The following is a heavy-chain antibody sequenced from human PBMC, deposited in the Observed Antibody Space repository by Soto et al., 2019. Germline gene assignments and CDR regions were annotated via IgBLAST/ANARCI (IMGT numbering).Heavy chain of an antibody. J-gene: IGHJ4*02. CDR2: IYWDDDK. CDR1: GFSLSTGGVG. CDR3: AHSPFFGDKLDY. V-gene: IGHV2-5*02. Sequence: QITLKKSAPTLVKPTQTLSLTCTFSGFSLSTGGVGVGWIRQPPGKALEWLALIYWDDDKLYSPSLKNRLTITKDTSKNQVVLTMTNMDPVDTATYYCAHSPFFGDKLDYWGQGTLVTVSS. D-gene: IGHD2-21*01.